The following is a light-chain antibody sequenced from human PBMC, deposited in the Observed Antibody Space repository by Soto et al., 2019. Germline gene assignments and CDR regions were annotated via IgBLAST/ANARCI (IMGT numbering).Light chain of an antibody. J-gene: IGKJ1*01. CDR2: GTS. Sequence: EIVLTQSPGTLSLSPGERATLSCRAIQSLSSSYLAWYQQKPGQAPRLLIYGTSIRATGIPDRFSGSGSGTDFTLTITRLEPEDFAVYYCQRFGTSPPWTFGQGTRWIS. CDR3: QRFGTSPPWT. V-gene: IGKV3-20*01. CDR1: QSLSSSY.